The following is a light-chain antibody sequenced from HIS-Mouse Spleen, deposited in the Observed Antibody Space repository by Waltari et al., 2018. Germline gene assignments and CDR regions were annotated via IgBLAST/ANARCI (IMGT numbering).Light chain of an antibody. J-gene: IGLJ2*01. Sequence: QSALTQPPSASGSPGQSVTISCTGTSSDVGGYNYVSWYQQHPGKAPKLMIYEVSKRPSVVPDRFSGSKSGNPASLTVSGLQAEDEADYYCSSYAGSNNVVFGGGTKLTVL. V-gene: IGLV2-8*01. CDR2: EVS. CDR1: SSDVGGYNY. CDR3: SSYAGSNNVV.